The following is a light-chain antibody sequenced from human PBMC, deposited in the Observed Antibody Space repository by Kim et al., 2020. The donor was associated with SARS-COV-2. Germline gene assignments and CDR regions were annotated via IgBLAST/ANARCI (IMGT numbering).Light chain of an antibody. CDR1: KLGDKY. CDR2: QDT. V-gene: IGLV3-1*01. CDR3: QAWATSTVV. Sequence: LSPGQTATITCSGDKLGDKYVCWYQQKPGQSPILVIYQDTKRPSGIPERFSGSNSGNTATLTISGTQAMDEADYYCQAWATSTVVFGGGTQLTVL. J-gene: IGLJ2*01.